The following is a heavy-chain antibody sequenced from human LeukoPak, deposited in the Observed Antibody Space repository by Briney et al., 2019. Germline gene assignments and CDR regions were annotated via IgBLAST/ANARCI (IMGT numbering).Heavy chain of an antibody. Sequence: GGSLRLSCAASGFTFSDYYMSWIRQAPGKGLEWVSYISSSGSTIYYADSVKGRFTISRDNSRGTLSLQMNSLRADDTAVYFCAILSWDGRGSFYWGQGTLVSVSS. CDR2: ISSSGSTI. V-gene: IGHV3-11*01. J-gene: IGHJ4*02. D-gene: IGHD2/OR15-2a*01. CDR1: GFTFSDYY. CDR3: AILSWDGRGSFY.